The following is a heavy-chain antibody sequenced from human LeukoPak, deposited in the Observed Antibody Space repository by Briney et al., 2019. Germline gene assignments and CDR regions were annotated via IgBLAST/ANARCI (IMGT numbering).Heavy chain of an antibody. CDR3: ARVEYSGNGNLY. CDR2: INRDGSGK. V-gene: IGHV3-7*01. Sequence: GGSLRLSCAASGLSVTNTYMTWVRQVPGKGLEWVANINRDGSGKYYLPSVRGRFTISKDDAKDSLYLQMDSLRPEDTAIYYCARVEYSGNGNLYWGQGTLVTVSS. CDR1: GLSVTNTY. D-gene: IGHD1-26*01. J-gene: IGHJ4*02.